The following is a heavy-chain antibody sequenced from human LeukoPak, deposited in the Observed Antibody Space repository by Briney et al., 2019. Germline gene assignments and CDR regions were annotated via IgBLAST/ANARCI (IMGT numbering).Heavy chain of an antibody. Sequence: PGGSLRLSCAASGFTFSSYCMSWVRQAPGKGLGWVSNIKHDGSGKYYVDSLKGRFTISKDNDKNSLLLQMTSLSAEDTASYYCARRLARDYYYYMDVWGKGTTVTVSS. CDR1: GFTFSSYC. CDR2: IKHDGSGK. J-gene: IGHJ6*03. V-gene: IGHV3-7*01. CDR3: ARRLARDYYYYMDV. D-gene: IGHD2-21*01.